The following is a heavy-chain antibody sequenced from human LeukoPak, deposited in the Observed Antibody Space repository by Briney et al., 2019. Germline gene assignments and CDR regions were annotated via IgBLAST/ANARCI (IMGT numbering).Heavy chain of an antibody. J-gene: IGHJ4*02. D-gene: IGHD6-6*01. V-gene: IGHV1-69*06. Sequence: SVKVSCKASGGTFSSYAISWVRQAPGQGLEWMGGIIPIFGTANYAQKFQGRVTITADKSTSTAYMELSSLRSEDTAVYYCARGYSSSSDFDYWGQGTLVTVSS. CDR3: ARGYSSSSDFDY. CDR1: GGTFSSYA. CDR2: IIPIFGTA.